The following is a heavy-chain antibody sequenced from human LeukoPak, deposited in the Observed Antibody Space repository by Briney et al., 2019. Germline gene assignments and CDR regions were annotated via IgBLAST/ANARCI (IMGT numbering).Heavy chain of an antibody. CDR1: GYTFSGYY. D-gene: IGHD6-13*01. Sequence: ASVKVSCKASGYTFSGYYMHWGRQGPGQGVGWVGRIIPNSGGTNNAQKFQGRVTMTRDTSISTAYMELSRLRSDDTAVYYCARVGQKLVPFDYWGQGTLVTVSS. J-gene: IGHJ4*02. V-gene: IGHV1-2*06. CDR3: ARVGQKLVPFDY. CDR2: IIPNSGGT.